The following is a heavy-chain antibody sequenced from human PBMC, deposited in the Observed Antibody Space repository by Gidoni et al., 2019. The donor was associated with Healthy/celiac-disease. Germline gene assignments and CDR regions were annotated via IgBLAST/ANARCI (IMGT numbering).Heavy chain of an antibody. D-gene: IGHD2-15*01. J-gene: IGHJ6*03. V-gene: IGHV3-11*01. CDR2: ISSSGSTI. Sequence: QVQLVESGGGLVKPGGSLRLYCAASGFTFSEYYMSWIRQAPGKGLELVSYISSSGSTIYYADSVKGRFTISRDNAKNSLYLQMNSLRAEDTAVYYCARLVRRGYCSGGSCYNYYYYMDVWGKGTTVTVPS. CDR1: GFTFSEYY. CDR3: ARLVRRGYCSGGSCYNYYYYMDV.